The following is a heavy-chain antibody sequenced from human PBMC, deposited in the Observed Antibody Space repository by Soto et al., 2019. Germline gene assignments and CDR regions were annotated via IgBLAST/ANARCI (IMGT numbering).Heavy chain of an antibody. D-gene: IGHD2-2*01. CDR2: IYYSGST. V-gene: IGHV4-39*01. CDR1: GGSISSSSYY. CDR3: ASSYCSSTSCYGKYYFDY. Sequence: QLQLQESGPGLVKPSETLSLTCTVSGGSISSSSYYWGWIRQPPGKGLEWIGSIYYSGSTYYNPSLKSRVTISVDTSKNQFSLKLSSVTAADTAVYYCASSYCSSTSCYGKYYFDYWGQGTLVTVSS. J-gene: IGHJ4*02.